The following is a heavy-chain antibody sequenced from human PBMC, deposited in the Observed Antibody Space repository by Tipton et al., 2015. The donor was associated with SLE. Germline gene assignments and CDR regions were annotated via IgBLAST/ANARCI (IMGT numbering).Heavy chain of an antibody. D-gene: IGHD2-2*01. CDR3: AREVEYQLLLPYMDV. CDR2: IYSSGSA. J-gene: IGHJ6*03. Sequence: TLSLTCIVSGDSISSGSYYWSWIRQPAGKGLEWIGRIYSSGSANYNPSLRSRASISVDTSKNRFSLTLSSVTAADTAVYYCAREVEYQLLLPYMDVWGKGTTVTVSS. CDR1: GDSISSGSYY. V-gene: IGHV4-61*02.